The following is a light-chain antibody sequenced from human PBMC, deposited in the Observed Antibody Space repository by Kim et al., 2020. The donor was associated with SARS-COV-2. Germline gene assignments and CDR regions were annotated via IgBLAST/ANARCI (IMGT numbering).Light chain of an antibody. CDR2: EVT. CDR3: ISYAGSATFGV. V-gene: IGLV2-8*01. CDR1: SSDVGAYNL. J-gene: IGLJ1*01. Sequence: LTQPPSASGSPGQSVTISCTGSSSDVGAYNLVSWYQHHPGKAPKLMIYEVTRRPSGVPDRFSGSKSGNTASLTVSGLQAEDEADYYCISYAGSATFGVFGTGTKVTVL.